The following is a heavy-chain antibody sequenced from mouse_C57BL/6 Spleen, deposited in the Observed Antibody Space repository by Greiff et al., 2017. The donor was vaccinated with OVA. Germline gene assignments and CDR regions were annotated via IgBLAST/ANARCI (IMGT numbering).Heavy chain of an antibody. CDR2: INPNNGGT. CDR3: AGYYYGSSFSD. J-gene: IGHJ2*01. CDR1: GYTFTDYY. D-gene: IGHD1-1*01. V-gene: IGHV1-26*01. Sequence: EVQLQQSGPELVKPGASVKISCKASGYTFTDYYMNWVKQSHGKSLEWIGDINPNNGGTSYNQKFKGKDTLTVDKSSSTAYMELRSLTSEDSAVYYCAGYYYGSSFSDWGQGTTLTVSS.